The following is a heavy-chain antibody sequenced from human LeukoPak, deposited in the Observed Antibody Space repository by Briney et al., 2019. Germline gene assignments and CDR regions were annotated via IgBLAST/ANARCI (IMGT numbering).Heavy chain of an antibody. CDR1: SGSISSYY. Sequence: SETLSLTCTFSSGSISSYYWSWIGQAPGQGLEWIGYIYYSGSSNYNPSFKSRLTMSVDTSKKQFSLKLSSVTAADTAVYYCARTEYYFDHWGQGSLVTVSS. V-gene: IGHV4-59*01. J-gene: IGHJ4*02. CDR3: ARTEYYFDH. D-gene: IGHD3-10*01. CDR2: IYYSGSS.